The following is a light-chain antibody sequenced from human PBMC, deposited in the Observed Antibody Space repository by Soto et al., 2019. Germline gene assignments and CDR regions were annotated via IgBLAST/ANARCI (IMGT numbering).Light chain of an antibody. CDR1: SSDVGSYDL. CDR2: EVS. Sequence: TSSDVGSYDLVSWYQQHPGKAPKLMIYEVSKRPSGVSNRFSGSKSGNTASLTISGLQAEDEADYYGCSYAGSSTFVVFGTGTKVTVL. V-gene: IGLV2-23*02. J-gene: IGLJ1*01. CDR3: CSYAGSSTFVV.